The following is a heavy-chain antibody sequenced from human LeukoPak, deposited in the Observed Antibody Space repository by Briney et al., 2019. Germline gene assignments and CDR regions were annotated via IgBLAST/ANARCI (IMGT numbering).Heavy chain of an antibody. CDR3: ARDRGDPDYYFDQ. Sequence: GGSLRLSCAASGFTFSSYGIHWVRQAPGKGLEWVADVWYDGCEKYYADSVKGRFTISRDNSKNTLYLQMNSLRAEDTAIYYCARDRGDPDYYFDQWGQGTLVTVSS. CDR2: VWYDGCEK. CDR1: GFTFSSYG. V-gene: IGHV3-33*01. J-gene: IGHJ4*02. D-gene: IGHD7-27*01.